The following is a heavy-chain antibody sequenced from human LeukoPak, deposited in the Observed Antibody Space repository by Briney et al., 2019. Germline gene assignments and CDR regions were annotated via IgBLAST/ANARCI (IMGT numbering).Heavy chain of an antibody. V-gene: IGHV4-38-2*01. Sequence: SETLSLTCAVSGYSISSGYYWGWIRQPPGKGLEWIGSIYHSGSTYYNPSLKSRVTISVDTSKNQFSLKLSSVTAADTAVHYCASLLYSNPPFDYWGQGTLVTVSS. D-gene: IGHD4-11*01. CDR2: IYHSGST. CDR1: GYSISSGYY. J-gene: IGHJ4*02. CDR3: ASLLYSNPPFDY.